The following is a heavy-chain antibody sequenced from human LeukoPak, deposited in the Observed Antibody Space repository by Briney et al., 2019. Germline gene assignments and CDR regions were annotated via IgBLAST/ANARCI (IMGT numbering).Heavy chain of an antibody. Sequence: GGSLRLSCAASGFTFDDYAMHWVRQAPGKGLEWVSLITWDSDSTYYADSVKGRFTISRDNSKNSLYLQMNSLRPEDTALYYCAKGTSSWHEFDYWGQGALVTVSS. CDR1: GFTFDDYA. CDR2: ITWDSDST. D-gene: IGHD6-13*01. J-gene: IGHJ4*02. V-gene: IGHV3-43D*03. CDR3: AKGTSSWHEFDY.